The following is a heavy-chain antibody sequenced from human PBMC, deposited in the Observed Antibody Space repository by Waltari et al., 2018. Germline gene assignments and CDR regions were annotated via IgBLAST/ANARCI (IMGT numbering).Heavy chain of an antibody. CDR1: GFTFRSFN. J-gene: IGHJ6*02. V-gene: IGHV3-21*01. Sequence: EVQLVESGGGLVKPGGSLRLSCAASGFTFRSFNMIWVRRAPGTGLEFVTTIRSDTTYIYDADSVKGRFTTSRDNSKNSLYLQMNSRRAEDTAVYFCARTRFIHDPNYYYGMDVWCQGTTVTGSS. CDR2: IRSDTTYI. CDR3: ARTRFIHDPNYYYGMDV. D-gene: IGHD3-16*01.